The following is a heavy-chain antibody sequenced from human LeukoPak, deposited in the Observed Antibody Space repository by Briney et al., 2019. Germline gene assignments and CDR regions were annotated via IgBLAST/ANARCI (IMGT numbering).Heavy chain of an antibody. V-gene: IGHV3-7*01. Sequence: GGSLRLSCAASGFTVSSNYMSWVRLAPGKGLEWVANIKQDGSEKYYVDSVKGRFTISRDNAKNSLYLQMNSLRAEDTAVYYCARLGYSSPNDAFDIWGQGTMVTVSS. CDR3: ARLGYSSPNDAFDI. CDR2: IKQDGSEK. D-gene: IGHD6-13*01. CDR1: GFTVSSNY. J-gene: IGHJ3*02.